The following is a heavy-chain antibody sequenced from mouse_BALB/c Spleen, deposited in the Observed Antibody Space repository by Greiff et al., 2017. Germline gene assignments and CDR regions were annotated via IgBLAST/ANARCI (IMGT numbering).Heavy chain of an antibody. CDR3: ASGEGRYFDV. CDR1: GYSFTGYF. Sequence: VHVKQSGPELVKPGASVKISCKASGYSFTGYFMNWVMQSHGKSLEWIGRINPYNGDTFYNQKFKGKATLTVDKSSSTAHMELRSLASEDSAVYYCASGEGRYFDVWGAGTTVTVSS. J-gene: IGHJ1*01. V-gene: IGHV1-20*02. CDR2: INPYNGDT.